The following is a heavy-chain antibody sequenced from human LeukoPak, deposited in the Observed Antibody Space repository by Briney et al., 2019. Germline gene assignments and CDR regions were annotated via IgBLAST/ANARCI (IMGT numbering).Heavy chain of an antibody. V-gene: IGHV3-23*01. CDR2: VSGSGGST. CDR1: GFTFTSYA. Sequence: GGSLRLSCAASGFTFTSYAMNWVRQAPGKGLEWVSAVSGSGGSTYYADSVKGRFTISRDNSKNTLYLQMNNLRAEDTAVYYCAKPLVPASSCLDPWGQGTLVTVSS. J-gene: IGHJ5*02. D-gene: IGHD2-2*01. CDR3: AKPLVPASSCLDP.